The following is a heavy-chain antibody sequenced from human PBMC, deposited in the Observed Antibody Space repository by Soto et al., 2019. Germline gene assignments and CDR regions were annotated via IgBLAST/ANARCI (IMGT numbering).Heavy chain of an antibody. J-gene: IGHJ4*02. CDR3: ARVTDDYGDYTFDY. CDR1: GGSISSYY. D-gene: IGHD4-17*01. CDR2: IYYSGST. Sequence: SETLSLTCTVSGGSISSYYWSWIRQPPGKGLEWIGYIYYSGSTNYNPSLKSRVTISVDTSKNQSSLKLSSVTAADTAVYYCARVTDDYGDYTFDYWGQGTLVTVSS. V-gene: IGHV4-59*01.